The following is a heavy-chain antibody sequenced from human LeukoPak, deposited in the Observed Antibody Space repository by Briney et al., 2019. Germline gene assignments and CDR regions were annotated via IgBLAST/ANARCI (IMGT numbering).Heavy chain of an antibody. CDR1: GFTFSSYA. CDR2: ISGSGGST. V-gene: IGHV3-23*01. Sequence: GGSLRLSCAASGFTFSSYAMSWVRQAPGKGLEWVSAISGSGGSTYYADSVKGRFTISRDNSKNTLYLQMNSLRAVDTAVYYCAKSXXMIXVVICSXYWGQGTLVXVSS. CDR3: AKSXXMIXVVICSXY. J-gene: IGHJ4*02. D-gene: IGHD3-22*01.